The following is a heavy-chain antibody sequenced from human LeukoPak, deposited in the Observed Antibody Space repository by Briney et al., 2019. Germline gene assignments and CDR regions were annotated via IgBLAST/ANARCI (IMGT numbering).Heavy chain of an antibody. V-gene: IGHV3-21*01. CDR3: ARDSWDDTAMPRYYYYYYMDV. CDR1: GFTFSSYS. J-gene: IGHJ6*03. Sequence: PGGSLRLSCAASGFTFSSYSMNWVRQAPGKGLEWVSSSSSSSSYIYYADSVKGRFTISRDNSKNTLYLQMNSLRAEDTAVYYCARDSWDDTAMPRYYYYYYMDVWGKGTTVTVSS. CDR2: SSSSSSYI. D-gene: IGHD5-18*01.